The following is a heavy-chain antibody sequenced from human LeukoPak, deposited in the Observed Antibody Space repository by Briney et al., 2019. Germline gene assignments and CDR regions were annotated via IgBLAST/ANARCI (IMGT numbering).Heavy chain of an antibody. V-gene: IGHV3-30*02. D-gene: IGHD3-10*01. CDR3: ARDTNYGSGSYDN. CDR1: GFTFSSYG. CDR2: IRYDGSNK. Sequence: GGSLRLSCAASGFTFSSYGMHWVRQAPGKGLEWVAFIRYDGSNKYYADFVKGRFTISRDNSKNTLYLQMNSLRAEDTAVYYCARDTNYGSGSYDNWGKGPLVTVP. J-gene: IGHJ4*02.